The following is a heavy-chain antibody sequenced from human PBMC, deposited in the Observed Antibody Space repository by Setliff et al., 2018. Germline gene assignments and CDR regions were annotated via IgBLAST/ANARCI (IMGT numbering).Heavy chain of an antibody. J-gene: IGHJ4*02. Sequence: ETLSLTCTVSGGSISTDYWSWIRQPPGKGLEWIGYVYYSGIANYSPSLKSRLTISVDTSKNQFSLKLRSVTAADTAVYYCARGGTFRYFDYWGQGTPVTVSS. CDR1: GGSISTDY. D-gene: IGHD5-12*01. CDR2: VYYSGIA. CDR3: ARGGTFRYFDY. V-gene: IGHV4-59*01.